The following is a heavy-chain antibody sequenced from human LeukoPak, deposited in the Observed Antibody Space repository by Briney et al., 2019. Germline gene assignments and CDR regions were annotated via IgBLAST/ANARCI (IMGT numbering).Heavy chain of an antibody. V-gene: IGHV5-51*01. Sequence: GESLKISCKGSGYSFTSYWIGWVRQMPGKGLERMGIIYPGDSDTRYSPSFQGQVTISADKSISTAYLQWSSLKASDTAMYYCARHRLGGEWPNYFDYWGQGTLATVSS. D-gene: IGHD3-10*01. CDR3: ARHRLGGEWPNYFDY. CDR2: IYPGDSDT. J-gene: IGHJ4*02. CDR1: GYSFTSYW.